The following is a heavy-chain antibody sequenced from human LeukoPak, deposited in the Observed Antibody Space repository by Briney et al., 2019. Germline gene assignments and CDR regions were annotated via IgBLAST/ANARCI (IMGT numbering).Heavy chain of an antibody. CDR1: GGSISSYY. CDR3: ARLGYYYYYGMDV. CDR2: IYYSGST. V-gene: IGHV4-59*08. J-gene: IGHJ6*02. Sequence: SETLSLTCTVSGGSISSYYWSWIRQPPGKGLEWIGYIYYSGSTNYNPSLKSRVTISVDTSKNQFSLKLSSVTAADTAVYYCARLGYYYYYGMDVWGQGTTVAVSS.